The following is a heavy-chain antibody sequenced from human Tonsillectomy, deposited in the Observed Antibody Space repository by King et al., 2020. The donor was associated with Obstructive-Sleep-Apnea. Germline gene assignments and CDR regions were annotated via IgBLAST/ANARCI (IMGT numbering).Heavy chain of an antibody. CDR1: GFTFSNAW. V-gene: IGHV3-15*01. Sequence: VQLVESGGGLVKPGGSLRLSCAASGFTFSNAWMSWVRQAPGKGLEWVGRIKSKNDGGKTDYAAPVKGRFTISRDDSKNTWYLQMNSLKTEDTAVYYCTTRGYADAFDIWGQGTMVTVSS. CDR2: IKSKNDGGKT. CDR3: TTRGYADAFDI. D-gene: IGHD6-25*01. J-gene: IGHJ3*02.